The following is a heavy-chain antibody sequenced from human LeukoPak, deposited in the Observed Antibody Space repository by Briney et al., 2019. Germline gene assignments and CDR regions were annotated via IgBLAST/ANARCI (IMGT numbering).Heavy chain of an antibody. CDR3: ARAALLGVTINDAFDI. Sequence: GGSLRLSCAASGFTFRSYSMNWVRQAPAKGLEWVSYISSSSSTIYYADSVKGRFTISRDNAKNSLYLQMNSLRDEDTAVYYCARAALLGVTINDAFDIWGRGTMVTVSS. J-gene: IGHJ3*02. V-gene: IGHV3-48*02. CDR1: GFTFRSYS. D-gene: IGHD1-26*01. CDR2: ISSSSSTI.